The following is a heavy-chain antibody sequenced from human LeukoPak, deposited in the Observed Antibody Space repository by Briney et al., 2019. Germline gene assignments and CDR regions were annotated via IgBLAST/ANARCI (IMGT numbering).Heavy chain of an antibody. V-gene: IGHV4-59*01. CDR1: GGSISSYY. CDR3: ARTNYSNYVYYFDY. Sequence: SETLSLTCTVSGGSISSYYWSWLRQPPGKGLEWLGYIYYSGSTNYNPSLKSRVTISVDTSKNQFSLKLSSVTAADTAVYYCARTNYSNYVYYFDYWGQGTLVTVSS. CDR2: IYYSGST. J-gene: IGHJ4*02. D-gene: IGHD4-11*01.